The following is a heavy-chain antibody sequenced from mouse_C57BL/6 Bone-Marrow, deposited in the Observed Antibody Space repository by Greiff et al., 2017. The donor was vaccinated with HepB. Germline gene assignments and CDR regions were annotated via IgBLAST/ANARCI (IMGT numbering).Heavy chain of an antibody. J-gene: IGHJ2*01. V-gene: IGHV1-64*01. CDR3: ARGGDSTYFDY. Sequence: QVQLKQPGAELVKPGASVKLSCKASGYTFTSYWMHWVKQRPGQGLEWIGMIHPNSGSTNYNEKFKSKATLTVDKSSSTAYMQLSSLTSEDSAVYYCARGGDSTYFDYWGQGTTLTVSS. CDR2: IHPNSGST. D-gene: IGHD3-3*01. CDR1: GYTFTSYW.